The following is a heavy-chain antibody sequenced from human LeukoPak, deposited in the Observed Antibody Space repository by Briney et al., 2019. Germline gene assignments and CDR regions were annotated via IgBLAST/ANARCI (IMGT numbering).Heavy chain of an antibody. Sequence: PSETLSLTCAVYGGSFSGYYWSWIRQPPGKGLEWIGEINHSGSTNYIPSLKSRVTISVDTSKNQFSLKLSSVTAADTAVYYCAREHYDSSGYYLGGIDYWGQGTLVTVSS. CDR1: GGSFSGYY. CDR3: AREHYDSSGYYLGGIDY. V-gene: IGHV4-34*01. J-gene: IGHJ4*02. CDR2: INHSGST. D-gene: IGHD3-22*01.